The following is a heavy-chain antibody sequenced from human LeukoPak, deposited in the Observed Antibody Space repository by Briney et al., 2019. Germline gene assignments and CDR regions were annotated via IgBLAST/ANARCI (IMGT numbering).Heavy chain of an antibody. CDR2: ISAYNGNT. CDR1: GYTFTNYG. V-gene: IGHV1-18*01. D-gene: IGHD3-10*01. CDR3: ARSEGYYYGSGNYYYYMDV. Sequence: ASVKVSCKASGYTFTNYGINWVRQAPGQGLEWMGWISAYNGNTNYEQKFQGRVAMTTDTSTSTAYMELSSLRSEDTAVYYCARSEGYYYGSGNYYYYMDVWGKGTTVTISS. J-gene: IGHJ6*03.